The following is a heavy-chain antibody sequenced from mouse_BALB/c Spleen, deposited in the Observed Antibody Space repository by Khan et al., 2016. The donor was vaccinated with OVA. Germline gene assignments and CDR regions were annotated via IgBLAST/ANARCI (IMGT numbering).Heavy chain of an antibody. CDR1: GFTFSSDW. J-gene: IGHJ3*01. V-gene: IGHV6-6*02. CDR2: IRLKSDNYET. D-gene: IGHD4-1*02. CDR3: NQRGRSY. Sequence: EVKLEVSGGGLVQPGGSMKLSCVASGFTFSSDWMSWVRQSPEKGLEWVAEIRLKSDNYETHYAESVKGKFTISRDESKRRLNLHMISIRAEDTGIYYCNQRGRSYWGQGTLVTVSA.